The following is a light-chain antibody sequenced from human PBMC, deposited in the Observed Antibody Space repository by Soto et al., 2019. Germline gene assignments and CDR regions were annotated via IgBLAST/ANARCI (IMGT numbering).Light chain of an antibody. J-gene: IGKJ4*01. V-gene: IGKV3-15*01. CDR1: QSVSSN. CDR3: QQYNKWPPLT. Sequence: EIVMTQSPATLSVSPGERATLSCRASQSVSSNLAWYQQKPGQAPRLLIYAASTRATSIPARFSGSGSGTEFTLTISSLQSEDFAVYYCQQYNKWPPLTFGGGTKVEIK. CDR2: AAS.